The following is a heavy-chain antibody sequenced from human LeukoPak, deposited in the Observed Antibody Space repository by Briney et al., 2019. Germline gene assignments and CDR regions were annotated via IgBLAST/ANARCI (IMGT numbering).Heavy chain of an antibody. CDR2: MYYSGTR. CDR1: GASIRPYY. CDR3: ARHGPANSFDF. V-gene: IGHV4-59*08. J-gene: IGHJ4*02. D-gene: IGHD1/OR15-1a*01. Sequence: SSETLSLTCSVSGASIRPYYWSWLRQSPGKGLEWIGFMYYSGTRNYNPSFTGRITISVDTSKNQFSLHLSSVTAADTAVYYCARHGPANSFDFWGRGSLVTVSS.